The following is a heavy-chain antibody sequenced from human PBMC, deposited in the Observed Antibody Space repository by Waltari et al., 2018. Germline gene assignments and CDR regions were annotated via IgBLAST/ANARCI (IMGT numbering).Heavy chain of an antibody. Sequence: VQLQESGPGLVKPSGTLSLTSAVPGDSIRSNYWWSWVRQSPGKGLEWIGQVHHSGRTHYNPSLQSRVTISVDKSKNQFSLNLNSVTAADTAVYYCAGDRAIGLFFDYWGQGTLVTVSS. D-gene: IGHD2-2*01. J-gene: IGHJ4*02. CDR1: GDSIRSNYW. V-gene: IGHV4-4*02. CDR2: VHHSGRT. CDR3: AGDRAIGLFFDY.